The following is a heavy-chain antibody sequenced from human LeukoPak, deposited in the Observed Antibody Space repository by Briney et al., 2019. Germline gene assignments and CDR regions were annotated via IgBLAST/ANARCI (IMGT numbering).Heavy chain of an antibody. D-gene: IGHD6-19*01. Sequence: PGGSLRLSCAASGFTFSSYGMHWVRQAPGKGLELVAFIRYDGSNKYYADSVKGRFTISRDNSKNTLYLQMNSLRAEDTAVYYCAKDLYQQWLVQGVDYWGQGTLVTVSS. J-gene: IGHJ4*02. CDR2: IRYDGSNK. V-gene: IGHV3-30*02. CDR3: AKDLYQQWLVQGVDY. CDR1: GFTFSSYG.